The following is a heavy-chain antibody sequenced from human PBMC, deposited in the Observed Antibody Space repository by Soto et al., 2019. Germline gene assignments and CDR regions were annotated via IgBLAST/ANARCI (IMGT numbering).Heavy chain of an antibody. CDR1: GGSISSYY. CDR2: IYYSGST. Sequence: SETLSLTCTVSGGSISSYYWSWIRQPPGKGLEWIGYIYYSGSTNYNPSLKSRVTISVDTSKNQFSLKLSSVTAADTAVYYCARDRGRSYFDYWGQGTLVTVSS. CDR3: ARDRGRSYFDY. J-gene: IGHJ4*02. D-gene: IGHD4-17*01. V-gene: IGHV4-59*01.